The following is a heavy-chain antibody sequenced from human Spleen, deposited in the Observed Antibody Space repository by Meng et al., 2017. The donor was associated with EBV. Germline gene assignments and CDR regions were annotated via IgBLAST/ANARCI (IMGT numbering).Heavy chain of an antibody. CDR2: VNPSGTT. D-gene: IGHD2-21*02. CDR1: GGSFSGFY. CDR3: ATNVVTEKEVFDY. V-gene: IGHV4-34*01. J-gene: IGHJ4*02. Sequence: QVQLQRGGAGLLKPSETLSLTCAVHGGSFSGFYWTWIRQAPGKGLEWIGEVNPSGTTSYNPSLKSRVTMSVDTSKNQFSLKLNSVTAADTAVYYCATNVVTEKEVFDYWGQGTLVTVSS.